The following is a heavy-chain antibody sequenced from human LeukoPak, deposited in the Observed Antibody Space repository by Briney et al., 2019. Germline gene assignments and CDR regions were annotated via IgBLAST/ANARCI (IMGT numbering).Heavy chain of an antibody. Sequence: GGSLRLSCAASGFTFSNAWMSWVRQAPGKGLEWVGRIKSKTDGGTTDYAAPVKGRFTISRDDSKNTLYLQMNSLRAEDTAVYYCAKSQVPKGAHCSSTSCPTPYYYYYGMDVWGQGTTVTVSS. V-gene: IGHV3-15*01. CDR2: IKSKTDGGTT. J-gene: IGHJ6*02. CDR1: GFTFSNAW. CDR3: AKSQVPKGAHCSSTSCPTPYYYYYGMDV. D-gene: IGHD2-2*01.